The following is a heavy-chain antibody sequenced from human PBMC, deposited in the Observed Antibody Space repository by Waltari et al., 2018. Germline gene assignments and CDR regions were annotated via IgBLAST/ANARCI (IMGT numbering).Heavy chain of an antibody. CDR2: ISSTGSYT. Sequence: EVQLVESGGGLVKPGGSLRLSCAASGFTFSSYSMNWVRQAPGKGLEWDSSISSTGSYTHYADSVKGRFTISRDNAKNSLYLQMNSLRAEDTAVYYCARGGWGFYLDDWGQGTLVTFSS. CDR3: ARGGWGFYLDD. CDR1: GFTFSSYS. J-gene: IGHJ4*02. V-gene: IGHV3-21*01. D-gene: IGHD7-27*01.